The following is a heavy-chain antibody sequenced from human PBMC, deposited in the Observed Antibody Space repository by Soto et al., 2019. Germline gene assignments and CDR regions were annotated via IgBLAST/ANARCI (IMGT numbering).Heavy chain of an antibody. CDR2: INPSGGST. V-gene: IGHV1-46*01. CDR1: GYTFTSYY. D-gene: IGHD3-22*01. CDR3: ARDQPTYYYDSSGPDAFDI. Sequence: ASVKVSSKASGYTFTSYYMYWVRQAPGQGLEWMGIINPSGGSTSYAQKFQGRVTMTRDTSTSTVYMELSSLRSEDTAVYYCARDQPTYYYDSSGPDAFDIWGQGTMVTVSS. J-gene: IGHJ3*02.